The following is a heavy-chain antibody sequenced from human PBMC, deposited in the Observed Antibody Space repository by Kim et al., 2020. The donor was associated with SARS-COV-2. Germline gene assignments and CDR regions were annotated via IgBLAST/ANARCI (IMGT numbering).Heavy chain of an antibody. D-gene: IGHD4-17*01. CDR3: ARDRRLRRAVGKTYYYHGMDV. CDR1: GFPFSGHA. Sequence: GGSLRLSCAASGFPFSGHAMHWVRQAPGKGLEWVTLISFDGSNKYYADSVKGRFTISRDNSKNTLYLQMNSLRVEDTAVYYCARDRRLRRAVGKTYYYHGMDVWGQGTTVTVSS. V-gene: IGHV3-30*04. J-gene: IGHJ6*02. CDR2: ISFDGSNK.